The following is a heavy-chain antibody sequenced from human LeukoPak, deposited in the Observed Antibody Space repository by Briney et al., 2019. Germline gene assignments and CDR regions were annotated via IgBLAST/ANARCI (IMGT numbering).Heavy chain of an antibody. CDR2: INHSGST. V-gene: IGHV4-34*01. CDR3: ARGRKYTSGYRVTELGSGYSDY. Sequence: PSETLSLTCAVYGGSFSGYYWSWIRQPPGKGLEWIGEINHSGSTNYNPSLKSRVTISVDTSKNQFSLKLNSVTATDTAVYYCARGRKYTSGYRVTELGSGYSDYWGQGTLVTVSS. D-gene: IGHD5-18*01. CDR1: GGSFSGYY. J-gene: IGHJ4*02.